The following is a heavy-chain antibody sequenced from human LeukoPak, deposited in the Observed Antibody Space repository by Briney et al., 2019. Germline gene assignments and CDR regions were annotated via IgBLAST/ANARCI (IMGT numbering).Heavy chain of an antibody. CDR1: GFTFSSYE. J-gene: IGHJ4*02. D-gene: IGHD5-18*01. V-gene: IGHV3-48*03. CDR3: ARDPEWGYSYGYADY. CDR2: ISSSGSTI. Sequence: GGSLRLSCAASGFTFSSYEMNWVRQAPGEGLEWVSYISSSGSTIYYADSVKGRFTISRDNAKNSLYLQMNSLRAEDTAVYYCARDPEWGYSYGYADYWGQGTLVTVSS.